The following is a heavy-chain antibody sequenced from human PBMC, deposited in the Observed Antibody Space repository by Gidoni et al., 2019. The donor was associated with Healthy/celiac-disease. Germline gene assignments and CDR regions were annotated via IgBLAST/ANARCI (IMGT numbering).Heavy chain of an antibody. CDR2: INPSGGST. V-gene: IGHV1-46*01. CDR3: ASSGDTMVRGAAGEL. Sequence: VKVSCKASGYTFTSYYMHWVRQAPGQGLEWMGIINPSGGSTSYAQKFQGRVTMTRDTSTSTVYMELSSLRSEDTAVYYCASSGDTMVRGAAGELWGQGTLVTVSS. J-gene: IGHJ4*02. D-gene: IGHD3-10*01. CDR1: GYTFTSYY.